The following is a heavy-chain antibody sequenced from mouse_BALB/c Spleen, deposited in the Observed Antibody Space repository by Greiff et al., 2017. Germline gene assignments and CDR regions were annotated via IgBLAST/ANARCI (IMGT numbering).Heavy chain of an antibody. V-gene: IGHV3-6*02. CDR2: ISYDGSN. CDR1: GYSITSGYY. CDR3: ARPGIYYGNYDY. D-gene: IGHD2-1*01. Sequence: DVKLVESGPGLVKPSQSLSLTCSVTGYSITSGYYWNWIRQFPGNKLEWMGYISYDGSNNYNPSLKNRISITRDTSKNQFFLKLNSVTTEDTATYYCARPGIYYGNYDYWGQGTTLTVSS. J-gene: IGHJ2*01.